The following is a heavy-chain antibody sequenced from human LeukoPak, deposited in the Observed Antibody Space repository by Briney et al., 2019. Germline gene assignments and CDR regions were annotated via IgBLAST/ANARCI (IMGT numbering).Heavy chain of an antibody. CDR2: IYYSGST. J-gene: IGHJ4*02. V-gene: IGHV4-31*03. Sequence: SETLSLTCTVSGGSISSGGYYWSWIRQHPGKGLEWIGYIYYSGSTYYNPSLKSRVTISVDTSKNQFSLKLSSVTAADTAVYYCARGGVRGVTPHYYFDYWGQGTLVTVSS. CDR3: ARGGVRGVTPHYYFDY. D-gene: IGHD3-10*01. CDR1: GGSISSGGYY.